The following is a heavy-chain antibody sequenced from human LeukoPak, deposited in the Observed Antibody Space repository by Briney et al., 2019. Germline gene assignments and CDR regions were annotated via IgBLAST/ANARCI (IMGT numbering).Heavy chain of an antibody. CDR2: IWFDGSKK. CDR1: GFTFSNYG. J-gene: IGHJ4*02. Sequence: GGSLRLSCAASGFTFSNYGIHWVRQAPGKGLEWVAIIWFDGSKKYYADSVRGRFSISRDNSKNTVHLQMNSLRAEDTAVYYCARDHLPARTEYYFDYWGQGTLVTVSS. V-gene: IGHV3-33*01. CDR3: ARDHLPARTEYYFDY. D-gene: IGHD1-14*01.